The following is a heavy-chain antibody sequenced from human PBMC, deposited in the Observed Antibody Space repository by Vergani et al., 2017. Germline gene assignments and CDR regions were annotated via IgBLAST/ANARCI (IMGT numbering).Heavy chain of an antibody. Sequence: QVQLQESGPGLVKPSQTLSLTCTVSGGSISSGGYYWSWIRQHPGKALEWIGYIYYSGSTYYNPSLKSRVTISVDTSKNQFSLKLSSVTAADTAVYYCARGYEYIWGSYRYTTTFPFDYWGQGTLVTVSS. CDR1: GGSISSGGYY. D-gene: IGHD3-16*02. CDR3: ARGYEYIWGSYRYTTTFPFDY. V-gene: IGHV4-31*03. J-gene: IGHJ4*02. CDR2: IYYSGST.